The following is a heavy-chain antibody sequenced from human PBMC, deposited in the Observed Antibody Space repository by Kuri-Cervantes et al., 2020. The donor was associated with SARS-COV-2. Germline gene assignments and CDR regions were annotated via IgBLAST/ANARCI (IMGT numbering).Heavy chain of an antibody. V-gene: IGHV1-2*02. CDR3: ARDPPYYDSSGYYSPDAPQFDY. J-gene: IGHJ4*02. CDR1: GYTFTGYC. CDR2: INPNSGGT. D-gene: IGHD3-22*01. Sequence: ASVKVSCKASGYTFTGYCMHWVRQAPGQGLEWMGWINPNSGGTNYAQKFQGRVTMTRDTSTSTAYMELSRLRSDDTAVYYCARDPPYYDSSGYYSPDAPQFDYWGQGTLVTVSS.